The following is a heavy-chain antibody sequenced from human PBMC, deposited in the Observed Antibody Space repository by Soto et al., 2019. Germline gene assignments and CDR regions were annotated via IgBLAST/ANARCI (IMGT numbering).Heavy chain of an antibody. CDR3: ERGHSGYDFRWFDT. Sequence: SETLSLICAVSGGSFSGYYWSWIRQPPGKGLEWIGEINHSGSTNYNPSLKSRVTISVDTSKNQFSLKLSSVTAADTAVYYCERGHSGYDFRWFDTWGQGTLVTVSP. CDR2: INHSGST. CDR1: GGSFSGYY. D-gene: IGHD5-12*01. J-gene: IGHJ5*02. V-gene: IGHV4-34*01.